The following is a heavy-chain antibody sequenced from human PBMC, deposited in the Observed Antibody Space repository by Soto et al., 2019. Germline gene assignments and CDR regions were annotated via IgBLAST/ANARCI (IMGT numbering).Heavy chain of an antibody. CDR3: ARPGIVGATTGFDY. Sequence: YCRRISKNPGKGLEWIGYIYYSGSTNYNPSLKSRVTISVDTSKNQFSLKLSSVTAADTAVYYCARPGIVGATTGFDYWGQGTLVTVSS. CDR2: IYYSGST. V-gene: IGHV4-59*08. J-gene: IGHJ4*02. D-gene: IGHD1-26*01. CDR1: Y.